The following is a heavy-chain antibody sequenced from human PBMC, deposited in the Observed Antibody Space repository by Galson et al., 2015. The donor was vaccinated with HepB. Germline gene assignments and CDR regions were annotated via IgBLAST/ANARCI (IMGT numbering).Heavy chain of an antibody. J-gene: IGHJ4*02. V-gene: IGHV3-64D*06. Sequence: SLRLSCAASGFTFSSYAMHWVRQAPGKGLEYVSAISSNGGSTYYADSVKGRFTISRDNSKNTLYLQMSSLRAEDTAVYYCLAGDRGILDYWGQGTLVTVSS. CDR1: GFTFSSYA. CDR2: ISSNGGST. D-gene: IGHD3-10*01. CDR3: LAGDRGILDY.